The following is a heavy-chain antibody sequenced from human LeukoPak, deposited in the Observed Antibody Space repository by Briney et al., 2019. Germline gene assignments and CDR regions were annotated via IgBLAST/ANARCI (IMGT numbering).Heavy chain of an antibody. J-gene: IGHJ4*02. Sequence: GGSLRLSCAASGFTFSNYGMHWVRQAPGKGLEWVAVIWYDGSNKYYADSVKGRFTISRDNSKNTLYLQMNSLRAEDTAVYYCAGNYGPCYFDYWGQGTLVTVSS. CDR3: AGNYGPCYFDY. CDR1: GFTFSNYG. CDR2: IWYDGSNK. V-gene: IGHV3-33*01. D-gene: IGHD3-10*01.